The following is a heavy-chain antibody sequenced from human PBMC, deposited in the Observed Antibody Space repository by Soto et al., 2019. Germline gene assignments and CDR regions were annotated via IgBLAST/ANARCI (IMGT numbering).Heavy chain of an antibody. CDR3: ARGDDILTGYYPYYFDY. Sequence: EVQLVESGGGLVQPGGSLRLSCAASGFTFSSYSMNWVRQAPGKGLEWVSYISSSSSTIYYADSVKGRFTISRDNAKNSLYQQMNSLRAEDTAVYYCARGDDILTGYYPYYFDYWGQGTLVTVSS. CDR2: ISSSSSTI. CDR1: GFTFSSYS. V-gene: IGHV3-48*01. J-gene: IGHJ4*02. D-gene: IGHD3-9*01.